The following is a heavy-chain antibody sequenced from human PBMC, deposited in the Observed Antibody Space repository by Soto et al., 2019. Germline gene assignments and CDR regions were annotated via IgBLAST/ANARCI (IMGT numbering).Heavy chain of an antibody. J-gene: IGHJ6*03. CDR3: AAPRDEYGSGVSWFTYGMDI. Sequence: PGGSLRLSCLASGFTFSDFAMTWVRHVPGRGLEWVASLDGAGGSTYYAESVRGRFSISRDNSQNTLLLQMKRLTVYDTAIYYCAAPRDEYGSGVSWFTYGMDIWGKGPTVTVSS. CDR2: LDGAGGST. V-gene: IGHV3-23*01. CDR1: GFTFSDFA. D-gene: IGHD3-10*01.